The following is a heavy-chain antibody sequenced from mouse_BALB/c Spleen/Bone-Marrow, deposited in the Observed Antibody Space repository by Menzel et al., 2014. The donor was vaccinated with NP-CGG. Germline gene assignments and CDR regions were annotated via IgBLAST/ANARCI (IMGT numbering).Heavy chain of an antibody. Sequence: VKVVESGPGLVAPSQSLSITCTVSGFSLTVYGVNWVRQPPGKGLEWLGMIWGDGITDYNSALKSRLSISKDDSKSXVFLKMNSLQTDDTARYYCARGGNYFDYWGQGTTLTVSS. CDR3: ARGGNYFDY. CDR1: GFSLTVYG. J-gene: IGHJ2*01. V-gene: IGHV2-6-7*01. CDR2: IWGDGIT.